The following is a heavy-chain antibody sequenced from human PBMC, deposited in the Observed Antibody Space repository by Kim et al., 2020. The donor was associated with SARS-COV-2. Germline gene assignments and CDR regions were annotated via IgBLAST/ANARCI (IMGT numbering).Heavy chain of an antibody. CDR3: ARDGQLWLRQDYFDY. D-gene: IGHD5-18*01. Sequence: GGSLRLSCAASGFTFSSYAMHWVRQAPGKGLEWVAVISYDGSNKYYADSVKGRFTISRDNSKNTLYLQMNSLRAEDTAVYYCARDGQLWLRQDYFDYWGPGTLVTVSS. V-gene: IGHV3-30*04. CDR2: ISYDGSNK. J-gene: IGHJ4*02. CDR1: GFTFSSYA.